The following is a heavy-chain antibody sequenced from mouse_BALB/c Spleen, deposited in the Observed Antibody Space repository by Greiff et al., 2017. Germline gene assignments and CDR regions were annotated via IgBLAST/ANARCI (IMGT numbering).Heavy chain of an antibody. CDR1: GFTFSSFG. Sequence: DVKLVESGGGLVQPGGSRKLSCAASGFTFSSFGMHWVRQAPEKGLEWVAYISSGSSTIYYADTVKGRFTISRDNPKNTLFLQMTSLRSEDTAMYYCARNRYLYAMDYWGQGTSVTVSS. J-gene: IGHJ4*01. D-gene: IGHD2-14*01. CDR3: ARNRYLYAMDY. V-gene: IGHV5-17*02. CDR2: ISSGSSTI.